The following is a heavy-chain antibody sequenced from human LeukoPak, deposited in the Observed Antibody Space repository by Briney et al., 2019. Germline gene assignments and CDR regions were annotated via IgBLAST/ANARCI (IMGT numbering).Heavy chain of an antibody. V-gene: IGHV4-59*01. J-gene: IGHJ6*02. Sequence: PSETLSLTCIVSGGSMGNYYWSWVRQPPGQGLEWIGCVHYSGNTKYNPSLMSRVTISMDTSKNQFSLKLSSVTAADTAVYYCARERRNYSNYGYYYYGMDVWGQGTTVTVSS. CDR3: ARERRNYSNYGYYYYGMDV. CDR1: GGSMGNYY. D-gene: IGHD4-11*01. CDR2: VHYSGNT.